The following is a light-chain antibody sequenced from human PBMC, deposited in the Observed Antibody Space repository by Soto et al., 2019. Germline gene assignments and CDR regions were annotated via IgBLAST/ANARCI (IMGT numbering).Light chain of an antibody. CDR1: QSIRSY. CDR2: AAS. CDR3: QQSYSPPWT. J-gene: IGKJ1*01. Sequence: DIQMTQSPSSLSASFGPIVTITGRSIQSIRSYLNWYHQKPGKALKLLIYAASSLQSGVPSRFSGSGSGTDFTLTISSLQPEDVENYYCQQSYSPPWTFGQGTEVDSK. V-gene: IGKV1-39*01.